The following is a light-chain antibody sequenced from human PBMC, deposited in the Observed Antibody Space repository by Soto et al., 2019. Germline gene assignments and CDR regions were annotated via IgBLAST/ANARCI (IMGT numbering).Light chain of an antibody. Sequence: QSVLTQPASVSGSPGQSIAISCTGTRSDVGAYNYVSWYQQHPGKAPKLIIFEVNGRPSGVSDRFVGSKSGNTASLTISGLQAEDEALYYCSSNKIGSTYVFGTGTKVTVL. V-gene: IGLV2-14*03. CDR1: RSDVGAYNY. CDR2: EVN. J-gene: IGLJ1*01. CDR3: SSNKIGSTYV.